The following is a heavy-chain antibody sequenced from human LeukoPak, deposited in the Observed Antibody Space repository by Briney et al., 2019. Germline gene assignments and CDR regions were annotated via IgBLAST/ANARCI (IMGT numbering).Heavy chain of an antibody. D-gene: IGHD2-15*01. CDR3: ARDLVSSPVVVVAATPHWFDP. CDR2: IYYSGST. J-gene: IGHJ5*02. V-gene: IGHV4-39*07. CDR1: GGSISSSSYY. Sequence: PSETLSLTCTVSGGSISSSSYYWGWIRQPPGKGLEWIGNIYYSGSTYYNPSLESRVTMSLDTSKNQFSLKLSSVTAADTAVYYCARDLVSSPVVVVAATPHWFDPWGQGTLVTVSS.